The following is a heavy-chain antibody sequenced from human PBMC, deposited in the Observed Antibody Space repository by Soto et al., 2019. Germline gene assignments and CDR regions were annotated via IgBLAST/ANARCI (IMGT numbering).Heavy chain of an antibody. J-gene: IGHJ6*02. V-gene: IGHV3-7*05. CDR1: GFTFSSYW. CDR3: ARDRRDCSGGSCYGYYYYYGMDV. D-gene: IGHD2-15*01. CDR2: IKQDGSEK. Sequence: GGSLRLSCAASGFTFSSYWMSWVRQAPGKGLEWVANIKQDGSEKYYVDSVKGRFTISRDNAKNSLYLQMNSLRAEDTAVYYCARDRRDCSGGSCYGYYYYYGMDVWGQGTTVTVSS.